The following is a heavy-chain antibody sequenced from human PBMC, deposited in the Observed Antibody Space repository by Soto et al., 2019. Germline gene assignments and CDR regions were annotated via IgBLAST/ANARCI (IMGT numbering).Heavy chain of an antibody. D-gene: IGHD6-6*01. CDR1: GGSISSSTYY. J-gene: IGHJ5*02. CDR3: ARLQYSSLNWFDP. V-gene: IGHV4-39*01. Sequence: KPSETLSLTCTVSGGSISSSTYYWGWIRQPPGKGLEWIGSIYYSGSTYYTPSLWSRVTMSVDTSKNQFSLNLNSVTAADTAVYYCARLQYSSLNWFDPWGQGTLVTVSS. CDR2: IYYSGST.